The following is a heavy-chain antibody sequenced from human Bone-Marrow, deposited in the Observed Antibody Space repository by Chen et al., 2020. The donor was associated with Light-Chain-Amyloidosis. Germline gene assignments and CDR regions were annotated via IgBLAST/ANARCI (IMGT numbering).Heavy chain of an antibody. V-gene: IGHV4-59*01. J-gene: IGHJ5*02. CDR2: VHHTGGT. D-gene: IGHD6-19*01. CDR3: ARESSGNHQHFWFDP. Sequence: QVQLQESGPRLVKPSETLYLTCTVSGGSIFTSYWSWIRQTPGQGLDWIGYVHHTGGTYYNPSLRCRVSMSVVPSKNHFSLRLTSVTAADTAVYFCARESSGNHQHFWFDPWGQGALVTVSS. CDR1: GGSIFTSY.